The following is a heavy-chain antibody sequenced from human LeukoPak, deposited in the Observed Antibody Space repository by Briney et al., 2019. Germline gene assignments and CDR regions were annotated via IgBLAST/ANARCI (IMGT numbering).Heavy chain of an antibody. CDR3: ALGEMATIKGDY. V-gene: IGHV4-39*01. D-gene: IGHD5-24*01. J-gene: IGHJ4*02. CDR2: IYFSGST. Sequence: KPSETLSLTCTVSGGSISSSPYWWGWIRQPPGKGLEWIGTIYFSGSTFYHPSLEGRVTISADTSKNKFSLKLASVTAADTAVYYCALGEMATIKGDYWGQGTLVTVSS. CDR1: GGSISSSPYW.